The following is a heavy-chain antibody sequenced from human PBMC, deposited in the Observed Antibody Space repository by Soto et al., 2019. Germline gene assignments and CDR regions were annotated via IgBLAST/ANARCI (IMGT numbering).Heavy chain of an antibody. CDR2: ISAYSGDT. J-gene: IGHJ4*02. Sequence: QIPLVQSGAEVKKPGASVKVSCKASGYPFTGYSVGWVRRAPGQGPEWMGWISAYSGDTYYAQRFQDRLTMTTDASTSTAYMDLRSLRSDDTALYYCARPSGSYGDYAWSLKYWGQGTLVTVSS. CDR1: GYPFTGYS. D-gene: IGHD4-17*01. V-gene: IGHV1-18*01. CDR3: ARPSGSYGDYAWSLKY.